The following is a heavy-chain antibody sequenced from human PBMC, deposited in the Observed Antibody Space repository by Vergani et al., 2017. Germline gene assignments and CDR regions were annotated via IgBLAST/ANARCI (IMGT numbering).Heavy chain of an antibody. CDR1: GFTFSSYS. D-gene: IGHD3-3*02. CDR3: ARGVLDYYYGIDV. CDR2: ISSSSSTI. J-gene: IGHJ6*02. Sequence: EVQLVESGGGLVQPGGSLRLSCAASGFTFSSYSMNWVRQAPGKGLEWVSYISSSSSTIYYADSVKGRFTISRDNAKNSLYLQMNSLRAEDTAVYYCARGVLDYYYGIDVWGQGTTVTVSS. V-gene: IGHV3-48*01.